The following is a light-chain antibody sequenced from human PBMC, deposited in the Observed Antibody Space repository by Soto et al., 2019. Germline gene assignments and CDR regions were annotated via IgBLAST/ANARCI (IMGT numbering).Light chain of an antibody. CDR1: SSNIGAGYD. J-gene: IGLJ1*01. Sequence: QSVLTQPPSVSGAPGQRVTISCTGSSSNIGAGYDVHWYQHLPGTAPQLLIYGNKNRPPGVPDRFSGSRSGTSASLAITGLQAGDEADYYCQSYDTGLSGSRVFGSGTKVTVL. CDR2: GNK. CDR3: QSYDTGLSGSRV. V-gene: IGLV1-40*01.